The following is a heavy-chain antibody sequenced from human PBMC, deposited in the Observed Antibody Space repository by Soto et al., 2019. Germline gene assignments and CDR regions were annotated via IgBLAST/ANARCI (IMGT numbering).Heavy chain of an antibody. D-gene: IGHD6-13*01. CDR1: GFTFSSYW. CDR3: ARGWYYFDY. V-gene: IGHV3-7*01. Sequence: PGGSLRLSCASSGFTFSSYWMTWVRQAPGKGPEWVANIKEDGSERYYVDSLKGRFTISRDNAKNSLYLQMNSLRAEDTAVYYCARGWYYFDYWGQGTLVTVSS. CDR2: IKEDGSER. J-gene: IGHJ4*02.